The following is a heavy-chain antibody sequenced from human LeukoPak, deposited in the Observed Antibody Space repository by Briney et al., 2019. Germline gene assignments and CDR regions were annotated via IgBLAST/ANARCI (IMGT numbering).Heavy chain of an antibody. J-gene: IGHJ5*01. CDR2: ITGGSGST. CDR1: GFTFSSYS. CDR3: VKDAYTSARYDWFDY. V-gene: IGHV3-23*01. D-gene: IGHD6-19*01. Sequence: GGSLRLSCAASGFTFSSYSMGWVRQAPGKGLEWVSGITGGSGSTYSAESVKGGFTISRDNSENTMYLQMNSLRAEDTAVYYCVKDAYTSARYDWFDYWGQGTLVTVSS.